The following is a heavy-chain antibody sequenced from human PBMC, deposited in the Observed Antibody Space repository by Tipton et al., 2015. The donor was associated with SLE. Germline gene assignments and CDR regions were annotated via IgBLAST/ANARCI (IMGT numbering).Heavy chain of an antibody. Sequence: TLSLTCTVSGGSISSHYWSWIRQAPGKGLEWIGYISNSETTSYNPSLKSRVTISLDTSKNQFSLKLRSVTAADTAVYYCAGAWQGYCSGGTCYVLGYWGQGTLVTVSS. D-gene: IGHD2-15*01. CDR2: ISNSETT. V-gene: IGHV4-59*11. J-gene: IGHJ4*02. CDR3: AGAWQGYCSGGTCYVLGY. CDR1: GGSISSHY.